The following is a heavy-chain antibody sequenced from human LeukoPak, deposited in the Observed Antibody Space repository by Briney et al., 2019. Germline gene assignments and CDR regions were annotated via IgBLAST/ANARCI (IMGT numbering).Heavy chain of an antibody. D-gene: IGHD2-8*02. V-gene: IGHV4-34*01. Sequence: SETRSLTCAVYGGSFSGYYWSWIRQPPGKGLEWIGEINHSGRTNYNPSLKSRVTISVDTPKNQFSLKLSSVTAADTAVYYCARGRDILLVYYFDYWGQGTLVTVSS. CDR1: GGSFSGYY. CDR3: ARGRDILLVYYFDY. J-gene: IGHJ4*02. CDR2: INHSGRT.